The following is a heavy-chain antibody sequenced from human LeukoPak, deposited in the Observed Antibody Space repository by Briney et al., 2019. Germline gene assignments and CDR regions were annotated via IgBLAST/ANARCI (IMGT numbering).Heavy chain of an antibody. J-gene: IGHJ4*02. D-gene: IGHD3-22*01. CDR2: IIPIFGTA. CDR1: GGTFSSYA. CDR3: AREYYDSSGYYYLDY. V-gene: IGHV1-69*05. Sequence: SVKVSCKASGGTFSSYAISWVRQAPGQGLEWMGGIIPIFGTANYAQKFQGRVAITTDESTSTAYMELSSLRSEDTAVYYCAREYYDSSGYYYLDYWGQGTLVTVSS.